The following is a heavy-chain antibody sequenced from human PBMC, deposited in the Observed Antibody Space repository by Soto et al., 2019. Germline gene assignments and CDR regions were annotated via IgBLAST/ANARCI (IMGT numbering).Heavy chain of an antibody. CDR2: IIRIFGTP. D-gene: IGHD3-10*01. CDR3: ARQGSNEYYYYGMDV. V-gene: IGHV1-69*12. CDR1: GGTFSSYA. Sequence: QVQLVQSGAEVKKPGSSVKVSCKASGGTFSSYAINWVRQAPGQGLEWMGGIIRIFGTPDYAQRFQGRVTITADESTSTDHRELSSLRSEATAVYYCARQGSNEYYYYGMDVWGQGTTVTVSS. J-gene: IGHJ6*02.